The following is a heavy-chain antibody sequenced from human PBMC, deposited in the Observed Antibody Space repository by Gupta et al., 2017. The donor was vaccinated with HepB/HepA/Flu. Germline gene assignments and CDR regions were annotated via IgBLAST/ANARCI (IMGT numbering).Heavy chain of an antibody. D-gene: IGHD3-22*01. CDR3: ARDQKGDSSGYYPDSRYYYYMDV. CDR2: ISSSSSYI. J-gene: IGHJ6*03. V-gene: IGHV3-21*01. CDR1: GFTFSSYS. Sequence: EVQLVESGGGLVKPGGSLRLSCAASGFTFSSYSMNWVRQAPGKGLEWVSSISSSSSYIYYADSVKGRFTISRDNAKNSLYLQMNSLRAEDTAVYYCARDQKGDSSGYYPDSRYYYYMDVWGKGTTVTVSS.